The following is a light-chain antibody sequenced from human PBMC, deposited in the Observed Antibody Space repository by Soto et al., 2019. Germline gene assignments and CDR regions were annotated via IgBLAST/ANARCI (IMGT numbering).Light chain of an antibody. CDR1: QSVWDNSNNKNF. Sequence: DIVMTQSPDSLAVSLGERATINCKSSQSVWDNSNNKNFLAWIQQKPGQPPKVLLYWASTRESGVPDRFSGSGSGTDFSLTISSLQAEDVAVYYCHQYYSSLWTFGQGTKVDIK. V-gene: IGKV4-1*01. CDR3: HQYYSSLWT. CDR2: WAS. J-gene: IGKJ1*01.